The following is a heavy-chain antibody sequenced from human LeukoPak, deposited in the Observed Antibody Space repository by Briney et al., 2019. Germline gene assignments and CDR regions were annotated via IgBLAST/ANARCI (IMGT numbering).Heavy chain of an antibody. J-gene: IGHJ5*02. D-gene: IGHD3-10*01. CDR3: ARPILKSTMVRGDRGHWFDP. Sequence: SETLSLTCTVSGGSVSSYYWSWIRRPPGRGLEWIAYLSHSGSSDSNPSLTSRVTTLVDTSKNQFSLKLSSVTAADTAVYYCARPILKSTMVRGDRGHWFDPWGQGTLVTVSS. V-gene: IGHV4-59*08. CDR1: GGSVSSYY. CDR2: LSHSGSS.